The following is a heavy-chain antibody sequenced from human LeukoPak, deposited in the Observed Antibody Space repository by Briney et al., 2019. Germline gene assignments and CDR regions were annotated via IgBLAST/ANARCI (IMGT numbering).Heavy chain of an antibody. Sequence: SQTLSLTCTVSGGSISSGDYFWSWIRQPPAKGLEWFGYIYYSGSTYYNTSLKSRVTISVDTSKNQFSLKLSSVTAADTAVYYCARDIGTVTTAFDIWGQGTMVTVSS. CDR3: ARDIGTVTTAFDI. D-gene: IGHD4-17*01. V-gene: IGHV4-30-4*01. CDR1: GGSISSGDYF. CDR2: IYYSGST. J-gene: IGHJ3*02.